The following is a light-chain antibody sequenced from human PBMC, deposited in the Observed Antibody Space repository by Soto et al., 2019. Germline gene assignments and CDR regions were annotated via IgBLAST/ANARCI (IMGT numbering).Light chain of an antibody. J-gene: IGKJ1*01. CDR3: QQYNDWPLT. V-gene: IGKV3-15*01. CDR1: QSVSST. Sequence: EIVMTQSPATLSVSPGERATLSCGASQSVSSTLAWYQQKPGQSPRLLIYGASTRATGIPARFSGSGSGTEFTLTISSLQSEDFALYYCQQYNDWPLTFGQGTKVDIK. CDR2: GAS.